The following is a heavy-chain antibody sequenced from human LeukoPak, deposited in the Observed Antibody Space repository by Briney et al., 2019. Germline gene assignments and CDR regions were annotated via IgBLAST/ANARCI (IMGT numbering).Heavy chain of an antibody. CDR1: GLTFSDYY. Sequence: PGGSLRLSCAASGLTFSDYYMNWVRQAPGKGLEWVSSISSSSSYIYYADSVKGRFTISRDNAKNSLYLQMNSLRAEDTAVYYCARVGITMTNDYWGQGTLVTVSS. D-gene: IGHD3-22*01. V-gene: IGHV3-21*01. J-gene: IGHJ4*02. CDR2: ISSSSSYI. CDR3: ARVGITMTNDY.